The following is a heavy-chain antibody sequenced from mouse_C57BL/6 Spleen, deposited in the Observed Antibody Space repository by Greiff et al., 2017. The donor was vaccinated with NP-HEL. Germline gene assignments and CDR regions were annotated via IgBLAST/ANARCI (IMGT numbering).Heavy chain of an antibody. Sequence: VQLQQSGPELVKPGASVKISCKASGYAFSSSWMNWVKQRPGKGLEWIGRIYPGDGDTNYNGKFKGKATLTADKSSSTAYMQLSSLTSEDSAVYFCARDGIRYFDYWGQGTTLTVSS. V-gene: IGHV1-82*01. CDR3: ARDGIRYFDY. CDR1: GYAFSSSW. J-gene: IGHJ2*01. CDR2: IYPGDGDT.